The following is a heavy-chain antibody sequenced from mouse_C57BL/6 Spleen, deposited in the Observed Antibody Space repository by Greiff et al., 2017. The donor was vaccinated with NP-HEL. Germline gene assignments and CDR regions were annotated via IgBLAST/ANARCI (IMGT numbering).Heavy chain of an antibody. V-gene: IGHV5-4*03. CDR1: GFTFSSYA. Sequence: EVKLVESGGGLVKPGGSLKLSCAASGFTFSSYAMSWVRQTPAKRLAWVATISDGGSYTYYPDNVKGRFTISRDNAKNNLYLQMNHLKSEDTAMYYCARGGTTVVAYYYAMDYWGQGTSVTVSS. D-gene: IGHD1-1*01. CDR2: ISDGGSYT. J-gene: IGHJ4*01. CDR3: ARGGTTVVAYYYAMDY.